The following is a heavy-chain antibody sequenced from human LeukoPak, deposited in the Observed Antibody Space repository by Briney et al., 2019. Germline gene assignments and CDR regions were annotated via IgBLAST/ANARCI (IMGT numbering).Heavy chain of an antibody. CDR1: GFTFSSYA. CDR2: ISGSGGST. Sequence: TGGSLRLSCAASGFTFSSYAMSWVRQAPGKGLEWVSAISGSGGSTYYADSVKGRFTISRDNSKNTLYLQMNSLRAEDTAVYYCAKNTAIVVVTALAYWGQGTLVTVSS. V-gene: IGHV3-23*01. D-gene: IGHD2-21*02. CDR3: AKNTAIVVVTALAY. J-gene: IGHJ4*02.